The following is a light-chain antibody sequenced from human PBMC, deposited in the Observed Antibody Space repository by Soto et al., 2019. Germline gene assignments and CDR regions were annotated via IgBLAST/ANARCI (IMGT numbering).Light chain of an antibody. CDR1: QSVSNNY. CDR2: GAS. V-gene: IGKV3-20*01. CDR3: QQYSSSPLT. Sequence: EIVLTQSPGTLSLSPGERATLSCRASQSVSNNYLAWYQHKPGQAPRLVIYGASSRATGIPDRFSASGSGTDFTLTISRLEPEDFAVYYCQQYSSSPLTFGQGTKVDNK. J-gene: IGKJ1*01.